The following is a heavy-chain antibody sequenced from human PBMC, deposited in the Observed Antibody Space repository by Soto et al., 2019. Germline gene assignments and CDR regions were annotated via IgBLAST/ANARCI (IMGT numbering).Heavy chain of an antibody. Sequence: ASVKVSCKASGYSSTNNDVSCVRQATGQVLEWMGWMNPGSGDTGYAQKFQGRVTMTRDISIATAYMELSNLRSDDTATYYCARMETFGSLNWFDPWGQGTLVTVSS. CDR2: MNPGSGDT. CDR3: ARMETFGSLNWFDP. V-gene: IGHV1-8*01. D-gene: IGHD3-16*01. CDR1: GYSSTNND. J-gene: IGHJ5*02.